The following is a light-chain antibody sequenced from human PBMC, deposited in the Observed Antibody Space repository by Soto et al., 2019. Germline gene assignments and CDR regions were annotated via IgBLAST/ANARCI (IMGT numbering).Light chain of an antibody. J-gene: IGKJ1*01. CDR2: GAS. V-gene: IGKV3-15*01. CDR3: QQYDTWHPVT. Sequence: LTQSPATLSLSPGEGGTLSCKASQSVNSNLAWYQQKPGQAPRLLIYGASTRADGIPARFSGSGSGTEFTLTISSLQSEDLAFYYCQQYDTWHPVTFGQGTKVDI. CDR1: QSVNSN.